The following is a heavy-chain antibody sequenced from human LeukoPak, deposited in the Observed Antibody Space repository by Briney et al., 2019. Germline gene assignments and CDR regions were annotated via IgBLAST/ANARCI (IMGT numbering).Heavy chain of an antibody. CDR1: GYTFTGYC. D-gene: IGHD6-13*01. CDR3: ARGPSRLYSSSWSSDY. CDR2: INPNSGGT. V-gene: IGHV1-2*06. J-gene: IGHJ4*02. Sequence: GASVKVSCKASGYTFTGYCMHWVRQAPGQGLEWMGRINPNSGGTNYAQKFQGRVTMTRDTSISTAYMELSRLRSDDTAVYYCARGPSRLYSSSWSSDYWGQGTLVTVSS.